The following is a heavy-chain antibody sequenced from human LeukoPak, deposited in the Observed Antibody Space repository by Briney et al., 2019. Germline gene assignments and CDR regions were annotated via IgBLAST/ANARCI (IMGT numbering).Heavy chain of an antibody. D-gene: IGHD3-3*01. Sequence: GGSLRLSCAASGFTFSSYEMNWVRQAPGKGLEWVSYISSSGSTIYYADSVKGRFTISRDNAKNSLYLEMNSLRADDTAVYYCARSARLMKGVVEVTALDDWGQGTLVTVSS. CDR1: GFTFSSYE. CDR3: ARSARLMKGVVEVTALDD. J-gene: IGHJ4*02. CDR2: ISSSGSTI. V-gene: IGHV3-48*03.